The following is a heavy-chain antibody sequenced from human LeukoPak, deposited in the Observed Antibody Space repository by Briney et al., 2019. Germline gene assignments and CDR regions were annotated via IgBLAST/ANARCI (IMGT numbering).Heavy chain of an antibody. CDR1: GYTFTSYY. Sequence: ASVKVSCKASGYTFTSYYMRWVRQAPGQGREWMGWINAGNGKTKYSQKFRARVTITTDTSASTAYMELSSLRSEDTAVYYCARGYCSSTSCYGPFDYWGQGTLVTVSS. V-gene: IGHV1-3*01. D-gene: IGHD2-2*01. J-gene: IGHJ4*02. CDR2: INAGNGKT. CDR3: ARGYCSSTSCYGPFDY.